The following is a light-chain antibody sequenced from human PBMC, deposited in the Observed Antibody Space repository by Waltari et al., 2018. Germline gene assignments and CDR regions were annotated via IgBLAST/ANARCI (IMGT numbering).Light chain of an antibody. CDR2: FAS. V-gene: IGKV2-28*01. CDR1: QSLPHRTGYNY. J-gene: IGKJ5*01. CDR3: MQSLQNSVT. Sequence: DILMTQSPVSLSVTPGEPASISCTSSQSLPHRTGYNYLDWYLQKPGLSPQLLIYFASYRASGVPDRFSGSGSVTDFTLRISRVEAEDVGVYYCMQSLQNSVTFGQGTRLEIK.